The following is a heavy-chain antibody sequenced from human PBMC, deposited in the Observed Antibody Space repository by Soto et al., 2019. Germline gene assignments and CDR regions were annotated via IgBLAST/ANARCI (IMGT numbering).Heavy chain of an antibody. D-gene: IGHD6-6*01. CDR2: ISGSDDST. V-gene: IGHV3-23*01. CDR3: AKRSSPSTFDF. CDR1: GFTFSSYA. Sequence: EVQLLESGGGLVQPGESLRLSCAASGFTFSSYAMSWVRQAPGKGLEWVSVISGSDDSTYYADSVKGRFTISRDNSKNTLYLEMNSLRAEDTAGYYRAKRSSPSTFDFWGQGTLVNLSS. J-gene: IGHJ4*02.